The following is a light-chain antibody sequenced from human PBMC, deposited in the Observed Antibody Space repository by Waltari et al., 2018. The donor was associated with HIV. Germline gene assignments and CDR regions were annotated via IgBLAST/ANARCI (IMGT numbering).Light chain of an antibody. J-gene: IGKJ2*01. CDR3: QQSYSTPHT. V-gene: IGKV1-39*01. Sequence: DIQMTQSPSSLSASVGDRVPFTCRASQSISKYLNWYQQRPGKAPKLLIYGASSLQGGVPSRFSASGSGTDFTLIISSLQVEDVATYFCQQSYSTPHTFGQGTKLEIK. CDR2: GAS. CDR1: QSISKY.